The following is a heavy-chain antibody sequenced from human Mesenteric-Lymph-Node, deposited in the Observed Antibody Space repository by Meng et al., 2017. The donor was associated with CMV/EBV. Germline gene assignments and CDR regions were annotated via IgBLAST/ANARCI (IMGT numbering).Heavy chain of an antibody. V-gene: IGHV4-38-2*02. Sequence: SETLSLTCTVSAYSINSGYYWGWIRQPPGKGLEWIGSIYNSGTTYYNPSLKSRVTISVDTSKKYFSLKLRSVTAADTAVYYCATSNMYLRFLYWGQGTLVTVSS. D-gene: IGHD3-3*01. CDR1: AYSINSGYY. CDR3: ATSNMYLRFLY. CDR2: IYNSGTT. J-gene: IGHJ4*02.